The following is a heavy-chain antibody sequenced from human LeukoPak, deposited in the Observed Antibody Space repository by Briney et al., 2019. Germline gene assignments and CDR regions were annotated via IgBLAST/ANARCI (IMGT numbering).Heavy chain of an antibody. D-gene: IGHD2-2*01. CDR3: ARCTASCYANAFDV. Sequence: PGGSLRLSCAASGFTFSDYYMSWIRQAPGKGLEWVSYISSSSSYTNYADSVKGRFTISRDNSKKTLYLQMNSLRPEDTAVYYCARCTASCYANAFDVWGQGTLLTVSS. J-gene: IGHJ3*01. CDR1: GFTFSDYY. V-gene: IGHV3-11*03. CDR2: ISSSSSYT.